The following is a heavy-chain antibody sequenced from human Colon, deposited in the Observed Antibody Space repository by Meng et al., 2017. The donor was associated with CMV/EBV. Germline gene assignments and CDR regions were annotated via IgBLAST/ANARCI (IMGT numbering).Heavy chain of an antibody. Sequence: SVKVSCKASGYTFTSYGISWVRQAPGQGLEWMGGIIPIFGTANYAQKFQGRVTITTDESTSTAYMELSSLRSEDTAVYYCARGYCSSTSCRVAKSYYYYGMDVWGQGTTVTVSS. CDR3: ARGYCSSTSCRVAKSYYYYGMDV. CDR1: GYTFTSYG. CDR2: IIPIFGTA. D-gene: IGHD2-2*01. V-gene: IGHV1-69*05. J-gene: IGHJ6*02.